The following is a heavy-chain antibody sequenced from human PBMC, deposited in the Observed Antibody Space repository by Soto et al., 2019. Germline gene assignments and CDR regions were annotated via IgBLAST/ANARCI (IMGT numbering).Heavy chain of an antibody. Sequence: PGESLKISCKGSGYSFASHWVAWVRQMPGKGLEWIGTIYPGDSDTKYSSAFRGHVTISADTSVSTAYLQWRSLEATDSAIDYCARYSGSYWHYLDFWGQGTLVTVSS. J-gene: IGHJ4*02. CDR2: IYPGDSDT. CDR1: GYSFASHW. V-gene: IGHV5-51*01. D-gene: IGHD1-26*01. CDR3: ARYSGSYWHYLDF.